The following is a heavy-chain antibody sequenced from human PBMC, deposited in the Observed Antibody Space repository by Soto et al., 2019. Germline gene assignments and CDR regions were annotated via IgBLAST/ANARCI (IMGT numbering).Heavy chain of an antibody. J-gene: IGHJ4*02. CDR1: GYTFTHYF. D-gene: IGHD1-7*01. V-gene: IGHV1-2*02. CDR2: INPKSCDT. CDR3: ARVPGHKNSRGDF. Sequence: QVRLMQSGPEVRRPGASVTVSCKASGYTFTHYFIHWVRRAPGQGLEWMGYINPKSCDTHYSQTFRGRVSMTRDTSTDTANMGLSSLKSDDTAVYFCARVPGHKNSRGDFWGQGT.